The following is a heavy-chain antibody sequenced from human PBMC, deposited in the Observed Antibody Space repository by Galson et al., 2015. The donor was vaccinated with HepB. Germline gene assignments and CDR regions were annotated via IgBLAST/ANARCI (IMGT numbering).Heavy chain of an antibody. CDR2: IDPSDSYT. D-gene: IGHD2-2*01. CDR1: GYSFTSYW. Sequence: QSGAEVKKPGESLRISCKGSGYSFTSYWISWVRQMPGKGLEWMGRIDPSDSYTNYSPSFQGHVTISADKSISTAYLQWSSLKASDTAMYYCARQRCSSTSCYSTYGMDVWGQGTTVTVSS. V-gene: IGHV5-10-1*01. CDR3: ARQRCSSTSCYSTYGMDV. J-gene: IGHJ6*02.